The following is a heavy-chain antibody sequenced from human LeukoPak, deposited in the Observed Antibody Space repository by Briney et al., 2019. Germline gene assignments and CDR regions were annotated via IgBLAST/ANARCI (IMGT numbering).Heavy chain of an antibody. V-gene: IGHV3-53*01. CDR3: ARDWIRGGSYYFDY. CDR1: GFTVSSNY. J-gene: IGHJ4*02. D-gene: IGHD2-15*01. Sequence: PGGSLRLSCAASGFTVSSNYMSWVRQAPGKGLEWVSVIYSGGSTYYADSVKGRFTISRDNSKNTLYLQMNSLRAEDTAVYYCARDWIRGGSYYFDYWGQGTLVTVSS. CDR2: IYSGGST.